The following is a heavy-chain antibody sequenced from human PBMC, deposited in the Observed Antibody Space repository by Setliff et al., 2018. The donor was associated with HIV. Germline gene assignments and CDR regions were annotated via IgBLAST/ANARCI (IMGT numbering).Heavy chain of an antibody. D-gene: IGHD3-10*01. CDR1: GYTFNNYY. Sequence: GASVKVSCKATGYTFNNYYLHWVRQAPGQGLEWMGIFNPYGDSTGYAGKFQGRVTMTTDTSTSTAYMELRNLRSDDTAVYYCARAPKRVYYYGSGTYLHDAFDIWGQGTMVTVSS. J-gene: IGHJ3*02. V-gene: IGHV1-46*02. CDR3: ARAPKRVYYYGSGTYLHDAFDI. CDR2: FNPYGDST.